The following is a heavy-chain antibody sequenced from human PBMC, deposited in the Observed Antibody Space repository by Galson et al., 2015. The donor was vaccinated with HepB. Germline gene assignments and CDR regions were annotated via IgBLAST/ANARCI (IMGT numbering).Heavy chain of an antibody. CDR2: IKQDGSEK. Sequence: SLRLSCAASGFTFSSYWMSWVRQAPGKGLEWVANIKQDGSEKYYVDSVKGRFTISRDNAKNSLYLQMNSLRAEDTAVYYCARESVGWDLLWFGELPLGFDDWGQGTLVTVSS. J-gene: IGHJ4*02. D-gene: IGHD3-10*01. CDR3: ARESVGWDLLWFGELPLGFDD. V-gene: IGHV3-7*03. CDR1: GFTFSSYW.